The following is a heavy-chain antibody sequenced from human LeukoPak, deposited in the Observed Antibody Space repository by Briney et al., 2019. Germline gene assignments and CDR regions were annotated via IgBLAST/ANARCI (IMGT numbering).Heavy chain of an antibody. J-gene: IGHJ4*02. V-gene: IGHV3-53*05. CDR3: VKAFSGSYYNPGYFDY. D-gene: IGHD3-10*01. CDR1: GFTVSSKY. CDR2: IYSGGST. Sequence: GGSLRLSCAASGFTVSSKYMSWVRQAPDKGLEWVSVIYSGGSTYYADSVKGRFTISRDSSKNTLYLQVSSLRPEDTAVYYCVKAFSGSYYNPGYFDYWGQGTLVTVSS.